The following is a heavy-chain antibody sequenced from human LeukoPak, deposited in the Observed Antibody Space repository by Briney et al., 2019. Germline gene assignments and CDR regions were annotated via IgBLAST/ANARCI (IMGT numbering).Heavy chain of an antibody. J-gene: IGHJ4*02. D-gene: IGHD1-26*01. CDR2: ISGSGAST. Sequence: GGSLRLSCAASGFTLSNHWMTWVRQAPGKGLEWISGISGSGASTYYADSVKGRFTISRDDPRNTLYLQMNSLRGDDTAVYYCAKDVGKWESLHFFDYWGQGTLVTVSS. CDR1: GFTLSNHW. CDR3: AKDVGKWESLHFFDY. V-gene: IGHV3-23*01.